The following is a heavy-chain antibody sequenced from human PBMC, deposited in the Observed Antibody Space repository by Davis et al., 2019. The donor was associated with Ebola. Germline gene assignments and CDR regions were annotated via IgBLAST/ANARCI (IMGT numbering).Heavy chain of an antibody. J-gene: IGHJ4*02. D-gene: IGHD3-9*01. Sequence: ASVKVSCKASGYTFTSYYMHWVRQAPGQGLEWMGIINPSGGSTSYAQKFQGRVTMTRDTSTSTVYMELSSLRSEDTAVYYCARGGRTYYDILTGRYWGQGTLVTVSS. CDR2: INPSGGST. CDR3: ARGGRTYYDILTGRY. CDR1: GYTFTSYY. V-gene: IGHV1-46*01.